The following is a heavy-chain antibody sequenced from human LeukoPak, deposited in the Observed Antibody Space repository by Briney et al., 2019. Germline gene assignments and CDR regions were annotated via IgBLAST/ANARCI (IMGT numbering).Heavy chain of an antibody. V-gene: IGHV4-59*12. D-gene: IGHD3-16*01. CDR2: IYYSGST. Sequence: SETLSLTCTVSGGSISSYYWSWIRQPPGKGLEWIGYIYYSGSTNYNPSLKSRVTISVDTSKNQFSLKLSSVTAADTAVYYCARASGGGDNWFDPWGQGTLVTVSS. CDR3: ARASGGGDNWFDP. CDR1: GGSISSYY. J-gene: IGHJ5*02.